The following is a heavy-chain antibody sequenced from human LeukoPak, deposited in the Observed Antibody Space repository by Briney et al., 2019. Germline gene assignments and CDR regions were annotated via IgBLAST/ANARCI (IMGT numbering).Heavy chain of an antibody. J-gene: IGHJ3*02. CDR3: AGHLTFGGVIVGGDAFDI. Sequence: GGSLRLSCAASGFTVSSNYMSWVRQAPGKGLEWVSVIYSGGSTYYADSVKGRFTISRDNSKNTRYLQMNSLRAEDTAVYYCAGHLTFGGVIVGGDAFDIWGQGTMVTVSS. CDR1: GFTVSSNY. CDR2: IYSGGST. V-gene: IGHV3-53*01. D-gene: IGHD3-16*02.